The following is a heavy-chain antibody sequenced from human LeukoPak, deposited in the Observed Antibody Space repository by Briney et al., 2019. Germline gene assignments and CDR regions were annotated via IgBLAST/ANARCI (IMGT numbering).Heavy chain of an antibody. CDR2: ISGSGGST. CDR3: AAREYYYDCSGYYT. CDR1: GFTFSSYA. J-gene: IGHJ4*02. V-gene: IGHV3-23*01. D-gene: IGHD3-22*01. Sequence: GGSLRLSCAASGFTFSSYAMSWVRQAPGKGLEWVSAISGSGGSTYYADSVKGRFTISRDNSKNTLYLQMNSLRAEDTAVYYCAAREYYYDCSGYYTWGQGTLVTVSS.